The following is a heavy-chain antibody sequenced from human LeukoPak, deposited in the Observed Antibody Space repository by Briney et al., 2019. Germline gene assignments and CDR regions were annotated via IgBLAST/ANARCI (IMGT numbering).Heavy chain of an antibody. V-gene: IGHV3-48*04. D-gene: IGHD1-7*01. CDR3: ARNRFPITGTTNNYYYMDV. J-gene: IGHJ6*03. Sequence: PGGSLRLSCAASGFIFSSYSMNWVRQAPGKGPEWLSCISSSSTTIYYADSVKGRFTISRDNAKNSLYLQMNSLKAEDTAVYYCARNRFPITGTTNNYYYMDVWGKGTTVTVSS. CDR2: ISSSSTTI. CDR1: GFIFSSYS.